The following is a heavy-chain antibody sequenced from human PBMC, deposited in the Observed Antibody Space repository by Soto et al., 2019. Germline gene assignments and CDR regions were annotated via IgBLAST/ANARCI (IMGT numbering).Heavy chain of an antibody. CDR2: IYSAGNT. Sequence: GGSLRLSCAASGFTVSSNYMSWVRQAPGKGLEWISIIYSAGNTYYADSVKGRFTISRDNSKNTLYLQMNSLGAEDTAVYYCARDFVVGGSTINYYYGMYVWGQGTTVTVSS. CDR3: ARDFVVGGSTINYYYGMYV. V-gene: IGHV3-66*01. J-gene: IGHJ6*02. D-gene: IGHD1-26*01. CDR1: GFTVSSNY.